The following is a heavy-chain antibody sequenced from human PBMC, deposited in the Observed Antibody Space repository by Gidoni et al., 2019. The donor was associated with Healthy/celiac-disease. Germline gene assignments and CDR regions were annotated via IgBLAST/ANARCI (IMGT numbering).Heavy chain of an antibody. CDR3: AKSSAGGFGESYFDY. D-gene: IGHD3-10*01. V-gene: IGHV3-23*01. Sequence: EVQLLESWGGWVTPGGSLRLSCAAYGFPFSRYAMSWVRQAPGKGLEWVSAISGSGGSPYYADSVKGRFTISRDNSKNTLYLQMNSLRAEDTAVYYCAKSSAGGFGESYFDYWGQGTLVTVSS. CDR1: GFPFSRYA. CDR2: ISGSGGSP. J-gene: IGHJ4*02.